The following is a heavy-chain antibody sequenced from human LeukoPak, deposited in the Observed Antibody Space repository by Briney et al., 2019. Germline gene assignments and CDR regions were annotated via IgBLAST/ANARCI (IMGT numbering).Heavy chain of an antibody. CDR3: AKEGRSLQTY. CDR1: GFTFSDHY. CDR2: IKEDGTET. J-gene: IGHJ4*02. Sequence: GGSLRLSCAASGFTFSDHYMAWVRLAPGKGLEWVANIKEDGTETYYVDSVKGRFTISRDNAKNSLYLQMNSLRVEDTAVYYCAKEGRSLQTYWGQGTLVTVSS. D-gene: IGHD5-24*01. V-gene: IGHV3-7*03.